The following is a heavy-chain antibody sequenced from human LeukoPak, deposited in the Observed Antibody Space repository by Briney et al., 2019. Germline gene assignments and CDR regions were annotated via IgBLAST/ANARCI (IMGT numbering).Heavy chain of an antibody. Sequence: SVKVSCKASGGTFSSYAISWVRQAPGQGLEWMGGIIPIFGTANYAQKFQGRVTITADESTSTAYMELSSLRSEDTAVYYCARAVGSYAYTDAFDIWGQGTMVTVSS. V-gene: IGHV1-69*13. CDR1: GGTFSSYA. CDR3: ARAVGSYAYTDAFDI. J-gene: IGHJ3*02. D-gene: IGHD1-26*01. CDR2: IIPIFGTA.